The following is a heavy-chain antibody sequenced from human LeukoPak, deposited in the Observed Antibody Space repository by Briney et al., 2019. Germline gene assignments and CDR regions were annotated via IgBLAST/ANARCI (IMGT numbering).Heavy chain of an antibody. D-gene: IGHD6-19*01. CDR1: GYTFTSYD. CDR2: MNPNSGNT. V-gene: IGHV1-8*01. Sequence: GASVKVSCKXSGYTFTSYDINWVRQATGQGLEWMGWMNPNSGNTGYSQKFQGRVTMTRNTSISTAYMELSSLRSEDTAVYYCARGKWLVSKLFDYWGQRTLVTVSS. CDR3: ARGKWLVSKLFDY. J-gene: IGHJ4*02.